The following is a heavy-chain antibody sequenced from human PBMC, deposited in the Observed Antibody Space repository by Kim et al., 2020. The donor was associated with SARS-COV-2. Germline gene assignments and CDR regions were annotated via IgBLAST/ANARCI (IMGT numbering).Heavy chain of an antibody. J-gene: IGHJ6*02. D-gene: IGHD2-2*01. Sequence: GGSLRLSCAASGFTFSSYGMHWVRQAPGKGLEWVAVIWYDGSNKYYADSVKGRFTISRDNSKNTLYLQLNSLRAEDTAVYYCAKAHLGYCSSTSCYSGLGMAVWGQGTTVTVSS. CDR2: IWYDGSNK. CDR3: AKAHLGYCSSTSCYSGLGMAV. CDR1: GFTFSSYG. V-gene: IGHV3-33*06.